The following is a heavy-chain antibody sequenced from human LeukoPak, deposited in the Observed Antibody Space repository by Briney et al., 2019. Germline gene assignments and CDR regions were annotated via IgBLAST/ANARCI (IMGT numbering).Heavy chain of an antibody. Sequence: SVKVSCKASGGTFSSYAISWVRQAPGQGLEWMGGIIPIFGTANYAQKFQGRVTITTDESTSTAYMELSSLRSEDTAVYYCARGGYCSGGSCYSSWYYYYYMDVWGKGTTVTVSS. CDR2: IIPIFGTA. V-gene: IGHV1-69*05. CDR1: GGTFSSYA. CDR3: ARGGYCSGGSCYSSWYYYYYMDV. J-gene: IGHJ6*03. D-gene: IGHD2-15*01.